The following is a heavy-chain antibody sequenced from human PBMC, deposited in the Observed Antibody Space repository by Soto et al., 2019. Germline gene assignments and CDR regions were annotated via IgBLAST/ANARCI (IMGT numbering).Heavy chain of an antibody. Sequence: QVQLQESGPGLVKPSETLSLTCTVSGDSISSFYWSWIRQPPGKGLEWIGYIYYSGSTNYSPSLKSRVNISVDRSKNQFYLNMSSVTAADTAVYYCARGISGPSMTTCYAYWGQGTLVTVSS. CDR3: ARGISGPSMTTCYAY. V-gene: IGHV4-59*01. D-gene: IGHD2-2*01. J-gene: IGHJ4*02. CDR1: GDSISSFY. CDR2: IYYSGST.